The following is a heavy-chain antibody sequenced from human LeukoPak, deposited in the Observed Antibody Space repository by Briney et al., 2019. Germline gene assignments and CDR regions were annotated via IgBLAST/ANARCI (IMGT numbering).Heavy chain of an antibody. D-gene: IGHD6-19*01. CDR2: IYPGDSDT. CDR3: ASRLAVAGPSDAFDI. Sequence: GESLQISCKGFGFTFTNNWIGWVRQMPGKGLEWMGIIYPGDSDTRYSPSFQGQVTISADKSISTAYLQWSSLKASDTAMYYCASRLAVAGPSDAFDIWGQGTMVTVSS. V-gene: IGHV5-51*01. CDR1: GFTFTNNW. J-gene: IGHJ3*02.